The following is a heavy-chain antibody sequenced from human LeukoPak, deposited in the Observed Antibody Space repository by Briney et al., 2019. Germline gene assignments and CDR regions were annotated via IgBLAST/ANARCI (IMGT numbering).Heavy chain of an antibody. CDR3: AKEIFDAVTMVRGVMSPFDY. CDR2: ISGSGFST. CDR1: GFTFSSYW. D-gene: IGHD3-10*01. Sequence: PGGSLRLSCAASGFTFSSYWMHWVRQAPGKGLVWVSSISGSGFSTYYADSVEGRFTISRDNSKSTLYLQMNSLRAEDTAVYYCAKEIFDAVTMVRGVMSPFDYWGQGTLVTVSS. J-gene: IGHJ4*02. V-gene: IGHV3-23*01.